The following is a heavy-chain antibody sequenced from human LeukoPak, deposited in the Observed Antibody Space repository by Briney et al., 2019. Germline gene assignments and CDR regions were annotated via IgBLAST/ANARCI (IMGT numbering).Heavy chain of an antibody. CDR2: ISAYNGNT. D-gene: IGHD4-11*01. V-gene: IGHV1-18*01. CDR1: GYTFTSYG. CDR3: ARVHSNYYYYGMDV. Sequence: ASVKVSCKASGYTFTSYGISWVRQAPGQGLEWMGWISAYNGNTNYAQKLQGRVTMTTDTSTSTAYMELRGLRSDDTAVYYCARVHSNYYYYGMDVWGQGTTVTVSS. J-gene: IGHJ6*02.